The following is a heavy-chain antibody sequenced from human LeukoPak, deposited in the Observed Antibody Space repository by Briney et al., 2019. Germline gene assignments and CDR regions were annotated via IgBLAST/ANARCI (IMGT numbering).Heavy chain of an antibody. CDR2: INHSGST. Sequence: GSLRLSCAASGFTLSDYYMSWIRQAPGKGLERIGEINHSGSTNYNPSLKSRVTITVDTSKNQFSLKLSSVTAADTAVYYCARARGSGSYDWFDPWGQGTLVTVSS. J-gene: IGHJ5*02. CDR1: GFTLSDYY. D-gene: IGHD3-10*01. V-gene: IGHV4-34*01. CDR3: ARARGSGSYDWFDP.